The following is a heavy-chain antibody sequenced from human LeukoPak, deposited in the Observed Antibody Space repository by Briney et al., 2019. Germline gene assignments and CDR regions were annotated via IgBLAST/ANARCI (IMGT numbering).Heavy chain of an antibody. CDR1: GYTFTSYG. J-gene: IGHJ4*02. V-gene: IGHV1-2*02. CDR2: INPNSGGT. D-gene: IGHD6-13*01. CDR3: ARGSSSSLSY. Sequence: ASVKVSCKASGYTFTSYGISWVRQAPGQGLEWMGWINPNSGGTNYAQKFQGRVTMTRDTSISTAYMELSRLRSDDTAVYYCARGSSSSLSYWGQGTLVTVSS.